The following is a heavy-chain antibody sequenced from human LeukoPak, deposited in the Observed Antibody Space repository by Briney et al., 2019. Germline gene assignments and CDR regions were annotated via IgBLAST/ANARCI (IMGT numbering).Heavy chain of an antibody. CDR1: GGYISSSSYY. CDR3: TTYYDFWSGYYPFDY. J-gene: IGHJ4*02. D-gene: IGHD3-3*01. Sequence: PSETLSLTCTVSGGYISSSSYYWGWIRQPPGKGLEWIGSIYYSGSTYYNPSLKSRVTISVDTSKNQFSLKLSSVTAADTAVYYCTTYYDFWSGYYPFDYWGQGTLVTASS. V-gene: IGHV4-39*01. CDR2: IYYSGST.